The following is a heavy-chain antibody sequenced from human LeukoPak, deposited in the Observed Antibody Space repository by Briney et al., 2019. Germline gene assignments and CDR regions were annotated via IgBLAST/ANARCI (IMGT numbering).Heavy chain of an antibody. CDR2: IYYSGST. Sequence: SETLSLTCTVSGGSISSYYWSWIRQPPGKGLEWIGYIYYSGSTNYNPSLKSRVTISVDTSKNQFSLKLSSVTAADTAVYYCARAVPYYYDSSGYTFDYWGQETLVTVSS. V-gene: IGHV4-59*01. CDR1: GGSISSYY. J-gene: IGHJ4*02. CDR3: ARAVPYYYDSSGYTFDY. D-gene: IGHD3-22*01.